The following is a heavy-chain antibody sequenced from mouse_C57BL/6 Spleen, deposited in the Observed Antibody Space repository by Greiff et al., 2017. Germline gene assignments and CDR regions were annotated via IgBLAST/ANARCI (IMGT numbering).Heavy chain of an antibody. J-gene: IGHJ1*03. Sequence: QVQLQQSGPGLVQPSQSLSITCTVSGFSLTSYGVHWVRQSPGKGLEWLGVIWRGGSTDYNAAFMSRLSITKDNSKSQVFFKMNSLQADDTAIYYCAKNDGSSYDWYFDVWGTGTTVTVSS. CDR1: GFSLTSYG. D-gene: IGHD1-1*01. CDR2: IWRGGST. CDR3: AKNDGSSYDWYFDV. V-gene: IGHV2-5*01.